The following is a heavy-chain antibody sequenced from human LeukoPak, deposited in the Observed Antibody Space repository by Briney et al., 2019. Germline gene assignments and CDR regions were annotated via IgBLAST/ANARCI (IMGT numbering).Heavy chain of an antibody. CDR2: IYSGGST. CDR1: GFTVSSNY. Sequence: GGSLRLSCAASGFTVSSNYMSWVRQAPGKGLEWVSVIYSGGSTYYADPVKGRFTISRDNSKNTLYLQMNSLRAEDTAVYYCARSIYDSSGYYHYFDYWGQGTLVTVSS. J-gene: IGHJ4*02. D-gene: IGHD3-22*01. CDR3: ARSIYDSSGYYHYFDY. V-gene: IGHV3-53*01.